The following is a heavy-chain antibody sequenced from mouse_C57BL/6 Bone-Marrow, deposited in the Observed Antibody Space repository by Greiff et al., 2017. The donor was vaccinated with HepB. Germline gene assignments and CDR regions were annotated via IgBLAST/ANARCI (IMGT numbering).Heavy chain of an antibody. CDR1: GFTFSSYG. CDR2: ISSGGSYT. Sequence: EVHLVESGGDLVKPGGSLKLSCAASGFTFSSYGMSWVRQTPDKRLEWVATISSGGSYTYYPDSVKGRFTISRDNAKNTLYLQMSSLKSEDTAMYYCARLLWSFAYWGQGTRVTVSA. J-gene: IGHJ3*01. CDR3: ARLLWSFAY. D-gene: IGHD1-1*02. V-gene: IGHV5-6*01.